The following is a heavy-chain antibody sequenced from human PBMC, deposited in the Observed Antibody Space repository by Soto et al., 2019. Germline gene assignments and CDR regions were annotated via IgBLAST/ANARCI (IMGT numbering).Heavy chain of an antibody. CDR3: ARENPHDGSGSLNYYYYGMDV. Sequence: QVQLVQSGAEVKKPGSSVKVSCKASGGTFSSYTISWVRQAPGQGLEWMGRIIPILGIANYAQKFQGRVTITADKSTSTAHMELSSMRSEDKAVYYCARENPHDGSGSLNYYYYGMDVWGQGTTVTVSS. J-gene: IGHJ6*02. V-gene: IGHV1-69*08. CDR1: GGTFSSYT. D-gene: IGHD3-10*01. CDR2: IIPILGIA.